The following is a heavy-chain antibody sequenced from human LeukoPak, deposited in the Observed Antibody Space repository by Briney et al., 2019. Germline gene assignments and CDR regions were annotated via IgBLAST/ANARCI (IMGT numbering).Heavy chain of an antibody. D-gene: IGHD4-23*01. V-gene: IGHV3-74*01. CDR2: ISGDEIWT. CDR1: GFTLSNHW. Sequence: GGSLRLSCAASGFTLSNHWMHWVRQAPGKGLVWVSRISGDEIWTSYADSVKGRFIISRDNAKDTLYLQMNSLRTEDTAVYYCARGRPHGNDYWGQGTLVTVSS. CDR3: ARGRPHGNDY. J-gene: IGHJ4*02.